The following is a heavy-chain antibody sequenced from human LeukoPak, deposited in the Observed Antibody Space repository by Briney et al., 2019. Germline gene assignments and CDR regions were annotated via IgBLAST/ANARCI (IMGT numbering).Heavy chain of an antibody. Sequence: PGGSLRLSCAASGFTFSSHGMSWVRQAPGKGLEWVSSITSGGSTHYADSVKGRFTISRDNSKNTLFLQMNSLRVEDTAVYYCAKDRVVTDDLGALDYWGQGTLVTVSS. CDR2: ITSGGST. J-gene: IGHJ4*02. V-gene: IGHV3-23*01. CDR1: GFTFSSHG. D-gene: IGHD2-21*02. CDR3: AKDRVVTDDLGALDY.